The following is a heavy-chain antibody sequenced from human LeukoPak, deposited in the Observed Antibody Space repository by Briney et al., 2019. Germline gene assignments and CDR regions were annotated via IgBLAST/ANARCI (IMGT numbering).Heavy chain of an antibody. Sequence: GESLKISCKGSGYSFTNYWIGWVRQMPGKGLEWMGIIYPGDSDTGYSPSFQGQVTISADKSISTAYLQWGSLKASDTAMYYCARHEWFGELTPINIDYWGQGTLVTVSS. V-gene: IGHV5-51*01. CDR1: GYSFTNYW. CDR3: ARHEWFGELTPINIDY. CDR2: IYPGDSDT. J-gene: IGHJ4*02. D-gene: IGHD3-10*01.